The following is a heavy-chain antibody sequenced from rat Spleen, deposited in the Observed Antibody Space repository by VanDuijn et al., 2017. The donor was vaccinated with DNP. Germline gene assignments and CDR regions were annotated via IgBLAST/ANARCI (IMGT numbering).Heavy chain of an antibody. Sequence: QVQLKESGPGLVQPSQTLSLTCTVSGFSLTSYTVSWVRQPPGKGLEWIAAMSRDGSTYYNSAPKSRLSISMDTSKGQVFLKANSLQTEDTALYYCTRDLNYGGYFDYWGQGVMVTVSS. CDR2: MSRDGST. D-gene: IGHD1-11*01. J-gene: IGHJ2*01. CDR1: GFSLTSYT. CDR3: TRDLNYGGYFDY. V-gene: IGHV2-6*01.